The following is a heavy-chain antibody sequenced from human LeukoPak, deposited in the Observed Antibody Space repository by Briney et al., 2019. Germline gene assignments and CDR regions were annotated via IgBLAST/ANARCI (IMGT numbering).Heavy chain of an antibody. CDR1: GFTFSTYW. D-gene: IGHD3-10*01. Sequence: GGSLRLSCAASGFTFSTYWVHWVRQAPGKGVVWVSRIHGDGTSTTSAASVKGRFTISRDNAQNMVYLQMNSLRVEDTAVYYCARDLVLGSGSYGQWGQGTLVTVSS. V-gene: IGHV3-74*01. CDR3: ARDLVLGSGSYGQ. J-gene: IGHJ4*02. CDR2: IHGDGTST.